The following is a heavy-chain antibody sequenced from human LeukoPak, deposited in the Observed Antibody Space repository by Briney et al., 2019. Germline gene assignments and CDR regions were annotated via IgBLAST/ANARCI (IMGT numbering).Heavy chain of an antibody. CDR3: ARAVHGFDY. Sequence: SETLFLTRIVSGGSIRSYYWSWIRQPAGKGLEWIGRIYSSGSTNYNPSLTNRVTMSVDTSKNQFSLKLTSVTAADTAVYYCARAVHGFDYWGQGTLVTVSP. CDR2: IYSSGST. CDR1: GGSIRSYY. V-gene: IGHV4-4*07. D-gene: IGHD1-1*01. J-gene: IGHJ4*02.